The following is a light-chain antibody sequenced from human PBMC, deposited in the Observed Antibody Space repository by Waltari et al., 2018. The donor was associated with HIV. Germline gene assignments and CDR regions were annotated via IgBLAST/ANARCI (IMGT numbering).Light chain of an antibody. J-gene: IGLJ1*01. CDR1: TSNIGSNT. CDR2: SSN. CDR3: AAWGDSLKGYV. Sequence: QSVLTRPPSASGTPGQRVTISCSGSTSNIGSNTVNWYQQLPGTAPKLLIYSSNQRPSGVPDRFSGSKSGTSASLAISGLQSEDEADYYCAAWGDSLKGYVFGTGTTVTVL. V-gene: IGLV1-44*01.